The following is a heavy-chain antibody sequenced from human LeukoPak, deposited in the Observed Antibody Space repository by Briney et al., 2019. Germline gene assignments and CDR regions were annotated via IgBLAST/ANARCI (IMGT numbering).Heavy chain of an antibody. CDR2: INPNSGGT. Sequence: ASVKVSCKASGYSFTSYGITWVRQAPGQGLEWMGRINPNSGGTNYAQKFQGRVTMTRDTSISTAYMELSRLRSDDTAVYYCATYDYVWGSYRYPYFDYWGQGTLVTVSS. CDR1: GYSFTSYG. CDR3: ATYDYVWGSYRYPYFDY. V-gene: IGHV1-2*06. D-gene: IGHD3-16*02. J-gene: IGHJ4*02.